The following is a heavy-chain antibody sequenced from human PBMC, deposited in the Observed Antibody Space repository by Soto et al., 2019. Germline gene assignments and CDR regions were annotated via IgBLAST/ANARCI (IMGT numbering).Heavy chain of an antibody. Sequence: KTSETLSLTCTVSGGSISSGGYYWSWIRQHPGKGLEWIGYIYYSGSTYYNPSLKSRVTISVDTSKNQFSLKLSSVTAADTAVYYCARKYCSGGSCSHFDPWGQGTLVTVSS. J-gene: IGHJ5*02. D-gene: IGHD2-15*01. V-gene: IGHV4-31*03. CDR1: GGSISSGGYY. CDR2: IYYSGST. CDR3: ARKYCSGGSCSHFDP.